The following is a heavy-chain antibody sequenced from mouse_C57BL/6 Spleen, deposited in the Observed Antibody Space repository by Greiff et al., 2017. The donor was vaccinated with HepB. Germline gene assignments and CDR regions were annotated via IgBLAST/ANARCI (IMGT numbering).Heavy chain of an antibody. J-gene: IGHJ4*01. Sequence: DAGGGLVQPKGSLKLSCAASGFSFNTYAMNWVRQAPGKGLEWVARIRSKSNNYATYYADSVKDRFTISRDDSESMLYLQMNNLKTEDTAMYYCVRQYYDYDRTAMDYWGQGTSVTVSS. CDR2: IRSKSNNYAT. D-gene: IGHD2-4*01. CDR1: GFSFNTYA. CDR3: VRQYYDYDRTAMDY. V-gene: IGHV10-1*01.